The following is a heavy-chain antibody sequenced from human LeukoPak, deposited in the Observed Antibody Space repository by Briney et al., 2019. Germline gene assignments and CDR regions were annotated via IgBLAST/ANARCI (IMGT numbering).Heavy chain of an antibody. J-gene: IGHJ5*02. V-gene: IGHV3-21*01. D-gene: IGHD3-9*01. CDR1: GFTFSSYA. CDR2: ISSSSYI. CDR3: ARNVDENDWAGSPDRIDP. Sequence: GGSLRLSCAASGFTFSSYAMHWVRRAPGKGLEWVSSISSSSYIYYAESVRGRCTVSRDNSKNTLYLQMNSLRHEDTAVYYCARNVDENDWAGSPDRIDPWGQGTLVTVAS.